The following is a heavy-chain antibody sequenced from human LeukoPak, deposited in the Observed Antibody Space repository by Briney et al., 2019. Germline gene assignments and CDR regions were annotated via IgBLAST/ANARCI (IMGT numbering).Heavy chain of an antibody. CDR1: GGSISSGDYY. V-gene: IGHV4-30-4*01. CDR3: ARGGGYSSSPRGFDY. CDR2: IYYSGST. D-gene: IGHD6-6*01. J-gene: IGHJ4*02. Sequence: SENLSLTCTVSGGSISSGDYYWSWIRQPPGKGLEWIGYIYYSGSTYYNPSLKSRVTISVDTSKNQFSLKLSSVTAADTAVYYCARGGGYSSSPRGFDYWGQGTLVTVSS.